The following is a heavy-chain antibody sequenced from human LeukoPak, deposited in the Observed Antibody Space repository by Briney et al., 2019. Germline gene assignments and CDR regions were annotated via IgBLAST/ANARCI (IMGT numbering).Heavy chain of an antibody. CDR1: GFTFSDYW. J-gene: IGHJ5*02. D-gene: IGHD1-26*01. V-gene: IGHV3-7*01. Sequence: GGSLRLSGAASGFTFSDYWISWVRQAPGKGPEWVANINQGGSDQYYVDSLKGRFTISRDNAKNLLFLQMNGLTAEDTAVYYCAATNWFDPWGQGTLVTVSS. CDR2: INQGGSDQ. CDR3: AATNWFDP.